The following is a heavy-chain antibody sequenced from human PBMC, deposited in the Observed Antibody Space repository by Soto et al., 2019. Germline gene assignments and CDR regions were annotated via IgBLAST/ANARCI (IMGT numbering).Heavy chain of an antibody. Sequence: GGSLRLSCAASGFTFSSYGMHWVRQAPGKGLEWVAVISYDGSNKYYADSVKGRFTISRDNSKNTLYLQMNSLRAEGTAVYYCAKDRSSSWYVDGYYYYYGMDVWGQGTTVTVSS. J-gene: IGHJ6*02. V-gene: IGHV3-30*18. CDR2: ISYDGSNK. CDR1: GFTFSSYG. CDR3: AKDRSSSWYVDGYYYYYGMDV. D-gene: IGHD6-13*01.